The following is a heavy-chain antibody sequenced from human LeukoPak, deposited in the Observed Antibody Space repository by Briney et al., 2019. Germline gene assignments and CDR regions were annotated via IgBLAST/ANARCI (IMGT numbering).Heavy chain of an antibody. Sequence: GGSLRLYCEASGFTFSSYLMHWVRQVPGKGLVWVSRINRDGTTSYADSVKGRFAISRNNAKNTLYLQMNNLRVEDTAVYYCARDGSLPDYWGQGTLVTVSS. CDR1: GFTFSSYL. CDR2: INRDGTT. V-gene: IGHV3-74*01. J-gene: IGHJ4*02. CDR3: ARDGSLPDY.